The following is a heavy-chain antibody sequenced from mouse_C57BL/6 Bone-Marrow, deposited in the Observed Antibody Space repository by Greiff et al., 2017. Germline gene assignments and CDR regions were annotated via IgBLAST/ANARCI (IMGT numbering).Heavy chain of an antibody. D-gene: IGHD2-2*01. CDR1: GFTFSDYY. J-gene: IGHJ2*01. Sequence: EVKLVESEGGLVQPGSSMKLSCTASGFTFSDYYMAWVRQVPEKGLEWVANINYDGSSTYYLDSLKSRFIISRDNAKNILYLQMSSLKSEDTATYYCARWIRRYYFDYWGQGTTLTVSS. CDR2: INYDGSST. V-gene: IGHV5-16*01. CDR3: ARWIRRYYFDY.